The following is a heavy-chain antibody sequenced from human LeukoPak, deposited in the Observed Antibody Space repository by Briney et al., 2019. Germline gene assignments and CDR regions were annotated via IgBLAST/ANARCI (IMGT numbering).Heavy chain of an antibody. Sequence: PSETLSLTCTVSGGSVSSGSYYWSWIRQPPGKGLEWIGYIYYSGSTNYNPSLKSRVTISVDTSKNQFSLKLSSVTAADTAVYYCARDHAYGGNAHTFDYWGQGTLVTVSS. J-gene: IGHJ4*02. D-gene: IGHD4-23*01. V-gene: IGHV4-61*01. CDR3: ARDHAYGGNAHTFDY. CDR2: IYYSGST. CDR1: GGSVSSGSYY.